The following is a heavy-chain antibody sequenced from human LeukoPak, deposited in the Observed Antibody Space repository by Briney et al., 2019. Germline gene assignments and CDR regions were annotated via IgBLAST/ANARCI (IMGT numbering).Heavy chain of an antibody. CDR2: ISSSGSTI. Sequence: PGGSLRLSCAASGFTFSDYYMSWIRQAPGKGLEWVSYISSSGSTIYYADSVKGRFTISRDNAKNSLYLQMNSLRAEDTAVYYCAKTAVAYYDSSGYLYWGQGTLVTVSS. D-gene: IGHD3-22*01. J-gene: IGHJ4*02. CDR3: AKTAVAYYDSSGYLY. V-gene: IGHV3-11*04. CDR1: GFTFSDYY.